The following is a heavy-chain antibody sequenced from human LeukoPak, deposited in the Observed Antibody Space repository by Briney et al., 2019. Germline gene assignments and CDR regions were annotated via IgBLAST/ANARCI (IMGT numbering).Heavy chain of an antibody. CDR1: GNSFTTYW. J-gene: IGHJ6*03. Sequence: RGESLKISCKGSGNSFTTYWIAWVRQMPGKGLEWMGIIYPGDSDTTYSPSFQGQVTISADKSISTAYLQWSNLKASDTAMYYCARAKPRLELRGHYYYYYMDVWGKGTTVTVSS. CDR3: ARAKPRLELRGHYYYYYMDV. CDR2: IYPGDSDT. D-gene: IGHD1-7*01. V-gene: IGHV5-51*01.